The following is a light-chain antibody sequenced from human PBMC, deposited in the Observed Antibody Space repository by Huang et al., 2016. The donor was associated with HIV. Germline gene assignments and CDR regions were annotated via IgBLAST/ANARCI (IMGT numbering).Light chain of an antibody. CDR1: QSVNTN. CDR2: AAS. CDR3: QQYNKWPPEYT. Sequence: VMMSQSPATLAASPGERVTLSCGASQSVNTNVAWYQQQPGQPPRPCIYAASTRATGVPARFAGSGSGTEFTLTIDSLQSDDFAVYYCQQYNKWPPEYTFGQGTRLEIK. J-gene: IGKJ2*01. V-gene: IGKV3-15*01.